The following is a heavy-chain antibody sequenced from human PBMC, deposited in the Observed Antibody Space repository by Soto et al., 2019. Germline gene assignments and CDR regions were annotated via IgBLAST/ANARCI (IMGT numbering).Heavy chain of an antibody. CDR3: VRQGIGKLHGLVDV. D-gene: IGHD1-7*01. V-gene: IGHV4-59*08. J-gene: IGHJ6*02. Sequence: QVQLQQSGPGLVKPSETLSLTCTVSSGPSSSHNWGWIRQSPGRGLEWIGYVYNTGGTSYNPSLKSRVTISADTSANHISLTLSSVTAADTAIYYCVRQGIGKLHGLVDVWGQGTTVSVSS. CDR1: SGPSSSHN. CDR2: VYNTGGT.